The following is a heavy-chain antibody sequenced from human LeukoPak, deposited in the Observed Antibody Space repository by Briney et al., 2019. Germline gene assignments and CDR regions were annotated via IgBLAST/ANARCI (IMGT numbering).Heavy chain of an antibody. CDR2: INHSGST. J-gene: IGHJ4*02. CDR1: GGSINSYY. V-gene: IGHV4-34*01. CDR3: ARGYDYGGNSGKIDY. D-gene: IGHD4-23*01. Sequence: SETLSLTCTVSGGSINSYYWGWIRQPPGKGLEWIGEINHSGSTNYNPSLKSRVTISVDTSKNQFSLKLSSVTAADTAVYYCARGYDYGGNSGKIDYWGQGTLVTVSS.